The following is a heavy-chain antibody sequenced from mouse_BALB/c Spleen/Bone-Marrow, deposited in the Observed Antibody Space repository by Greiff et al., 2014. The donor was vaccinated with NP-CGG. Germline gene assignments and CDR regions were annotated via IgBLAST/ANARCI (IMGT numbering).Heavy chain of an antibody. CDR1: GYTFSSYW. J-gene: IGHJ2*01. CDR3: AREDYDGGSYVDY. V-gene: IGHV1-9*01. Sequence: VQLQQSGAELMKPGASVKISCKATGYTFSSYWIEWVKQRPGHGLEWIGEILPGSGSTNYNEKFKGKATFAADTSSNTAYMQLSSLTSEDSAVYYCAREDYDGGSYVDYWGQGTTLTVSS. CDR2: ILPGSGST. D-gene: IGHD1-1*01.